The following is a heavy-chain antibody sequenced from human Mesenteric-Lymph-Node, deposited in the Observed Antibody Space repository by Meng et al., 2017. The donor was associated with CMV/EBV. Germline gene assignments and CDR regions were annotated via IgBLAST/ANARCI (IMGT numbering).Heavy chain of an antibody. CDR2: INSDGSVT. J-gene: IGHJ3*02. CDR3: AKDRGDGVGAFDI. Sequence: GESLKISCAASGFTFSAYAMNWLRQAPGKGLEWVSRINSDGSVTSYADFVRGRFTISRDDSKNTLYLQMNSLRVEDTAMYYCAKDRGDGVGAFDIWGQGTMVTVSS. D-gene: IGHD2-21*01. V-gene: IGHV3-23*03. CDR1: GFTFSAYA.